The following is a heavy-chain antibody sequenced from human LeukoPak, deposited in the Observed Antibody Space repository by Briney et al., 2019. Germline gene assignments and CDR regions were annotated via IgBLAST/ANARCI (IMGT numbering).Heavy chain of an antibody. CDR3: ARDGSSSWFDY. D-gene: IGHD6-13*01. CDR2: ISYDGSNK. Sequence: RSLRLSCATSGFTFSSYAIHWVRQAPGKGLEWVAVISYDGSNKYYADSVKGRFTISRDNCKNTLYLQMNSLRAEDTAVYYCARDGSSSWFDYWGQGTLVTVSS. CDR1: GFTFSSYA. V-gene: IGHV3-30*04. J-gene: IGHJ4*02.